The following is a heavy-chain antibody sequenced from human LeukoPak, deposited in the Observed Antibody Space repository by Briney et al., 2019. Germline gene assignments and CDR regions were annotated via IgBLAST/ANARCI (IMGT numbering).Heavy chain of an antibody. CDR1: GGSISPYY. V-gene: IGHV4-59*08. D-gene: IGHD6-19*01. CDR2: IYYTGSGST. CDR3: ARHAVYAGSGWAFDY. J-gene: IGHJ4*02. Sequence: SETLSLTCTVSGGSISPYYWSWIRQPPGKGLEWIGYIYYTGSGSTSHNPSLKSRVTISVDTSKNQFSLNLNSVTAADTAVYYCARHAVYAGSGWAFDYWGQGTLVTVFS.